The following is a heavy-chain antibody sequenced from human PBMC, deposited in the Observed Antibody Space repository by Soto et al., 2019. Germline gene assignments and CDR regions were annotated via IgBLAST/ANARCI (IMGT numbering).Heavy chain of an antibody. D-gene: IGHD3-3*01. J-gene: IGHJ4*02. CDR2: INHSGNT. CDR1: GGSFRGYY. V-gene: IGHV4-34*01. Sequence: QVQLQQWGAGLLKPSETLSLTCAVYGGSFRGYYWSWIRQPPGKGLEWIGEINHSGNTNYNPSLKSRVTLSVDTSKNQFSLKLNSVTAADTAVYYCARGGYWRFDYWGQGPLVTVSS. CDR3: ARGGYWRFDY.